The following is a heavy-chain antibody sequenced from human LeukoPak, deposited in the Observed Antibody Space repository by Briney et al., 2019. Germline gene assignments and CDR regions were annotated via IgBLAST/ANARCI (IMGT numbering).Heavy chain of an antibody. CDR1: GFTFSSYW. CDR2: IKQDGSEK. D-gene: IGHD3-10*01. CDR3: ARVGFGELFYYYYYMDV. Sequence: GGSLRLSCAASGFTFSSYWMSWVRQAPGKGLEWVANIKQDGSEKYYVDSVKGRFTISRDNAKNSLYLQMNSLRAEDTAVYYCARVGFGELFYYYYYMDVWGKGTTVTVSS. J-gene: IGHJ6*03. V-gene: IGHV3-7*01.